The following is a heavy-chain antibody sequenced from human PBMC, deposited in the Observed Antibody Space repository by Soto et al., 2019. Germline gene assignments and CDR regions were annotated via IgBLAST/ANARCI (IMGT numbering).Heavy chain of an antibody. CDR2: INHSGST. CDR3: ARGIRRSSRDLDH. V-gene: IGHV4-34*01. D-gene: IGHD6-13*01. CDR1: GRSATRYY. J-gene: IGHJ4*02. Sequence: SATVTRTWALCGRSATRYYWSWLRQPPGKGLEWIGEINHSGSTNYNPSLKSRVTISVDTSKNQFSLKLSSVTAADTAVYYCARGIRRSSRDLDHWGQGTLVTVS.